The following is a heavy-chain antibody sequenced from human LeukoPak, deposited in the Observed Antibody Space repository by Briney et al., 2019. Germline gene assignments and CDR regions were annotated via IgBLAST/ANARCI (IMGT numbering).Heavy chain of an antibody. Sequence: GGSLRLSCAASGFTFSSYAMSWVRQAPGKGLEWVSAISGSGGSTYYADSVKGRFTISRDNSKNTLYLQMNSLRAEDTAVYYCAKVSLRFLEWTGDYWGQGTLVTVSS. CDR3: AKVSLRFLEWTGDY. CDR2: ISGSGGST. J-gene: IGHJ4*02. CDR1: GFTFSSYA. V-gene: IGHV3-23*01. D-gene: IGHD3-3*01.